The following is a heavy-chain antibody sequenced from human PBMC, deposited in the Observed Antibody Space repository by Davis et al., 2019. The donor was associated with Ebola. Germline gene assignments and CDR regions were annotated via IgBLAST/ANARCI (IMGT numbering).Heavy chain of an antibody. CDR1: GFTFSSYS. D-gene: IGHD6-19*01. V-gene: IGHV3-21*01. J-gene: IGHJ5*02. CDR3: ARAFKGFAVAGTKWFDP. CDR2: ISSSSSYI. Sequence: PGGSLRLSCAASGFTFSSYSMNWVRQAPGKGLEWVSSISSSSSYIYYADSVKGRFTISRDNAKNSLYLQMNSLRAEDTAVYYCARAFKGFAVAGTKWFDPWGQGTLVTVSS.